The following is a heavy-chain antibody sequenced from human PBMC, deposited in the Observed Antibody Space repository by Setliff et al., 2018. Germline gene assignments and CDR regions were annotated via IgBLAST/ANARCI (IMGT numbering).Heavy chain of an antibody. CDR2: ISPYTGKT. D-gene: IGHD2-2*01. Sequence: ASVKVSCKASGYTFIDYGVSWVRQAPGQGLEWVGWISPYTGKTYLAPKFQDRVTLTADTSTTTAYLQLTNLRSDDTAIYFCSRLVRFCTRTSCQRFSGDEYWGQGALVTVSS. J-gene: IGHJ4*02. CDR3: SRLVRFCTRTSCQRFSGDEY. V-gene: IGHV1-18*01. CDR1: GYTFIDYG.